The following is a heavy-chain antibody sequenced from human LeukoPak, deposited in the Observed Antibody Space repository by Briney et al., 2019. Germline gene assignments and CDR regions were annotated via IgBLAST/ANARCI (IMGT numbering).Heavy chain of an antibody. CDR2: IYYSGST. Sequence: PSETLSLTCTVSGGSISSYYWSWIRQPPGKGLEWIGYIYYSGSTNYNPSLKSRVTISVDTSKNQFSLKLSSVTAADTALYYCARAQGSGSYSGDYYYYMDVWGKGTTVTVSS. J-gene: IGHJ6*03. CDR1: GGSISSYY. CDR3: ARAQGSGSYSGDYYYYMDV. V-gene: IGHV4-59*01. D-gene: IGHD3-10*01.